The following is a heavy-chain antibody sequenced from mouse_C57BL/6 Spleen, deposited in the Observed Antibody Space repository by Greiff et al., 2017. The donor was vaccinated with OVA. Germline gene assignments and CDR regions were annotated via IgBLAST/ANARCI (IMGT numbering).Heavy chain of an antibody. V-gene: IGHV1-50*01. J-gene: IGHJ4*01. CDR3: AGSDRGYAMDY. Sequence: QVQLQQPGAELVKPGASVKLSCKASRYTFTSYWMQWVKQRPGQGLEWIGEIDPSDSYTNYNQKFKGKATLTVDTSSSTAYMQLSSLTSEDSAVYYCAGSDRGYAMDYWGQGTSVTVSS. D-gene: IGHD3-1*01. CDR2: IDPSDSYT. CDR1: RYTFTSYW.